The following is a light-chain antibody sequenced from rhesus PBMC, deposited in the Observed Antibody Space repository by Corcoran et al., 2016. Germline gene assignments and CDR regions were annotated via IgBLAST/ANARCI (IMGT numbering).Light chain of an antibody. V-gene: IGLV2-38*01. CDR3: GSYRTGSSYI. J-gene: IGLJ1*01. CDR2: EVS. Sequence: QSALTQPPSVSKSLGQAVTISCTGTSSDIGGYNGVSWYHQHPGTAPRVLIYEVSKRPSGVSDRFSGSKSGNTASLTISGLQAEDEADYYCGSYRTGSSYIFGTGTRLTVL. CDR1: SSDIGGYNG.